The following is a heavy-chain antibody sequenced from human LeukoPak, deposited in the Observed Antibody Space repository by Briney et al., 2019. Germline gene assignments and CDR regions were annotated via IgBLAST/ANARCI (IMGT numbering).Heavy chain of an antibody. Sequence: GASVKVSCKASGYTFTSYYMHWVRQAPGQGLEWMGIINPSGGSTSYAQKFQGRVTITRDTSASTAYMELSSLRSEDMAVYYCARSGEQWLVLDYWGQGTLVTVSS. V-gene: IGHV1-46*01. J-gene: IGHJ4*02. D-gene: IGHD6-19*01. CDR2: INPSGGST. CDR1: GYTFTSYY. CDR3: ARSGEQWLVLDY.